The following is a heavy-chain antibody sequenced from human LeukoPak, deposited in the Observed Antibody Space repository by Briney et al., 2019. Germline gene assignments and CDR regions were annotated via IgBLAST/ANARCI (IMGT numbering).Heavy chain of an antibody. Sequence: GGSLRLSCGASGFTFRTSWMNWVRQAPGKGLEWVSYISSSGSTIYYADSVKGRFTISRDNAKNSLYLQMNSLRAEDTAVYYCATLPDYGDYIFDYWGQGTLVTVSS. CDR2: ISSSGSTI. CDR3: ATLPDYGDYIFDY. J-gene: IGHJ4*02. D-gene: IGHD4-17*01. V-gene: IGHV3-48*03. CDR1: GFTFRTSW.